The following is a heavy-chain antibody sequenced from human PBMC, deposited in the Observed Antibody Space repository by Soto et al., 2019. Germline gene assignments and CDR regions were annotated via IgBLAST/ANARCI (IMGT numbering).Heavy chain of an antibody. V-gene: IGHV3-74*03. Sequence: EVQLVESGGGLVQPGGSLRLSCAASGFTFSNYWMYWVRQAPGKGLVWVSRVNNDGTDTTHADSVKGRFTISRDNAENTLYLQMNCLRAEDTVVYYCARGGLQHALDVWGQGSTVTVSS. CDR1: GFTFSNYW. CDR3: ARGGLQHALDV. D-gene: IGHD6-13*01. CDR2: VNNDGTDT. J-gene: IGHJ6*02.